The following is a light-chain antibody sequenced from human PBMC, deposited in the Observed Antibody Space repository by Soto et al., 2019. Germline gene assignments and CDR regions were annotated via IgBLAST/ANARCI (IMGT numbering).Light chain of an antibody. J-gene: IGKJ5*01. CDR3: QKYNSALPLT. CDR1: QGISNY. Sequence: DIQMTQSPSSLSASVGDRVTITCRASQGISNYLAWYQQKPGKVPKLLIYAASTLQSGVPSRFSGSGSGTDFTLTISSLQPEDVATYYCQKYNSALPLTFGQGTRLEIK. V-gene: IGKV1-27*01. CDR2: AAS.